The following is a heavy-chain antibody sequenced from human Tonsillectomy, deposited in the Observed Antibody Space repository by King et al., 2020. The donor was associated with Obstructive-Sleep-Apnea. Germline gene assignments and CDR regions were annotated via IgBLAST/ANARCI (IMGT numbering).Heavy chain of an antibody. CDR2: IRSKANSYAT. CDR1: GFTISGSA. Sequence: VQLVESGGGLVQPGGSLKLSCAASGFTISGSAMHWVRQASGKGLEWVGRIRSKANSYATAYAASVKGMFTVSRDDSKNTAYLQMNSLKTDDTALYYCTRPGGDAYYYYGMDVWGQGATVTVSS. CDR3: TRPGGDAYYYYGMDV. J-gene: IGHJ6*02. D-gene: IGHD2-21*02. V-gene: IGHV3-73*02.